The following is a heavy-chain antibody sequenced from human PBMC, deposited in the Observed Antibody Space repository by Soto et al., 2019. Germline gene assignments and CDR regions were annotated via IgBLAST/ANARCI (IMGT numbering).Heavy chain of an antibody. D-gene: IGHD5-18*01. J-gene: IGHJ3*02. CDR2: VLYSGST. Sequence: SETLSLTCTVSGGSIISTNYYWGWIRQPPGKGLEWIGSVLYSGSTNYNPSLKSRVTISVDTSKNQFSLKLSSVTAADTAVYYCARDVDTAMADDAFDIWGQGTMVTVS. V-gene: IGHV4-39*07. CDR3: ARDVDTAMADDAFDI. CDR1: GGSIISTNYY.